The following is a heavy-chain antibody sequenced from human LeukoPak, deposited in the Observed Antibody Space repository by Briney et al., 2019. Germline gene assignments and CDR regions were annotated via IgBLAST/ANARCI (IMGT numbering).Heavy chain of an antibody. Sequence: GGSLRLSCAASGLAFSNYWMSWVRRAPGKGLEWVANIKGDGSEKYYVDSVKGRFTISRDNAKNSLYLQMSSLRAEDTAVYYCVREARSRSGMDVWGQGTTVTVSS. CDR3: VREARSRSGMDV. CDR1: GLAFSNYW. V-gene: IGHV3-7*01. CDR2: IKGDGSEK. J-gene: IGHJ6*02.